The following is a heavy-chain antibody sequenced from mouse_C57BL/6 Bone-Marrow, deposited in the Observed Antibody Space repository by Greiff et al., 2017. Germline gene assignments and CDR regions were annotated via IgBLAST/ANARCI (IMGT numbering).Heavy chain of an antibody. Sequence: VQLQQSGAELVRPGASVTLSCKASGYTFTDYEMHWVKQTPVHGLEWTGAIDPETGGTAYNQKFKGKAILTADKSSITAYMELRSLTSEDSADYYCNRFHYVLYYYAMDYWGQGTSVTVSS. CDR2: IDPETGGT. CDR3: NRFHYVLYYYAMDY. V-gene: IGHV1-15*01. CDR1: GYTFTDYE. J-gene: IGHJ4*01. D-gene: IGHD1-1*02.